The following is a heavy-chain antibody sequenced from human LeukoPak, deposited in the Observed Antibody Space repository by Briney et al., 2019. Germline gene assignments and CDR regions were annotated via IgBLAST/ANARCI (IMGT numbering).Heavy chain of an antibody. CDR3: AKDRAWYYYYGMDV. V-gene: IGHV3-64*04. CDR1: GFTFSAYA. CDR2: ISPNGGST. J-gene: IGHJ6*02. Sequence: GGSLRLSCSASGFTFSAYAMHWVRQAPGKGLEYVSAISPNGGSTYYADSVKGRFTISRDNSKNTLYLQMNSLRAEDTAVYYCAKDRAWYYYYGMDVWGQGTTVTVSS. D-gene: IGHD3-10*01.